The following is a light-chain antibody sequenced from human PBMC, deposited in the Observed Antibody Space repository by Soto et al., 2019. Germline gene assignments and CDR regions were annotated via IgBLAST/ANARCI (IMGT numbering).Light chain of an antibody. V-gene: IGKV3-20*01. CDR2: DAV. J-gene: IGKJ4*01. Sequence: EIVLTQSPGSLSLSPGERATVSCRASQTVTSSYLAWYQQRPGQAPQLLIYDAVKRATGIPDRFSGSESGRDYTLTISRLDPEDSAVYYCQQYGDSITFGGGTKVEIK. CDR1: QTVTSSY. CDR3: QQYGDSIT.